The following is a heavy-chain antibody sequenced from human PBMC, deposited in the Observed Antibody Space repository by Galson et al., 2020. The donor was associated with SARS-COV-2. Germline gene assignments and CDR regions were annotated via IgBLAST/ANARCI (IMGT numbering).Heavy chain of an antibody. V-gene: IGHV4-31*03. CDR3: ARVHSAGVGGRYYYGMDV. J-gene: IGHJ6*02. CDR2: IYYSGST. CDR1: GGSISSAGFY. D-gene: IGHD1-26*01. Sequence: SQTLSLTCTVSGGSISSAGFYWSWIRQHPGKGLEWIGYIYYSGSTYYNPSLKSRLTISVDTSKNQFSLKLTSVTAADTAVYYCARVHSAGVGGRYYYGMDVWGQGTTVTVSS.